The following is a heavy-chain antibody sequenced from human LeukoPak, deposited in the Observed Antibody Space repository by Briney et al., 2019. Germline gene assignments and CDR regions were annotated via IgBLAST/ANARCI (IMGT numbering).Heavy chain of an antibody. CDR1: GGSISSYY. CDR3: ARGGYKGLGDY. D-gene: IGHD3-22*01. J-gene: IGHJ4*02. Sequence: ETLSLTCTVSGGSISSYYWSWIRQPPGKGLEWIGYIYYSGSTNYNPSLKSRVTISVDTSKNQFSLKLSSVTAADTAVYYCARGGYKGLGDYWGQGTLVTVSS. CDR2: IYYSGST. V-gene: IGHV4-59*01.